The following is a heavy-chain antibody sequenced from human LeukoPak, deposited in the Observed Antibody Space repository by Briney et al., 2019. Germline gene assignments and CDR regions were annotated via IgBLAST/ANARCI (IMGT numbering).Heavy chain of an antibody. CDR2: ISAYNGNT. CDR1: GYTFTSHG. V-gene: IGHV1-18*01. J-gene: IGHJ4*02. D-gene: IGHD1-7*01. Sequence: ASVKVSCKTYGYTFTSHGISWVRQAPGQGLEWMGWISAYNGNTNYAQKLQGRVTMTTDTSTSTAYMELRSLRSDDTAVYYCARGARRWNYPWSGYYFDYWGRGTLVTVSS. CDR3: ARGARRWNYPWSGYYFDY.